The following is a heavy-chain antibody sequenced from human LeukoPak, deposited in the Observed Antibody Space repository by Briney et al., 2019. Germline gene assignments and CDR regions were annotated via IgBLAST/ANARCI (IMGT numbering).Heavy chain of an antibody. CDR3: ARGKYYFDY. V-gene: IGHV4-59*01. J-gene: IGHJ4*02. CDR1: VDSISGYY. Sequence: SETPSLTCTVSVDSISGYYWSWIRQPPGQGLEWIGYMYYSGNTNYNPSLKSRLTTSLDTSKNQFSLKLSSVTAADTAVYYCARGKYYFDYWGQGTLVTVSS. CDR2: MYYSGNT.